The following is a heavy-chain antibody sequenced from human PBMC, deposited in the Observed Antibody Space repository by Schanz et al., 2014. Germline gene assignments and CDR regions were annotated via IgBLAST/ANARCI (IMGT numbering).Heavy chain of an antibody. J-gene: IGHJ3*01. Sequence: QVRLQESGPGLARPSETLSLTCTVSGDSITHFYWSWIRQSPGKGLEWIGSIYYSGTNNYSPSLNSRVTISLDMSKKSFSLNLSSVTTADAAVYYCARDPWVGEKDAFDFWGQGTMVIVSS. CDR3: ARDPWVGEKDAFDF. CDR1: GDSITHFY. CDR2: IYYSGTN. V-gene: IGHV4-59*01. D-gene: IGHD3-10*01.